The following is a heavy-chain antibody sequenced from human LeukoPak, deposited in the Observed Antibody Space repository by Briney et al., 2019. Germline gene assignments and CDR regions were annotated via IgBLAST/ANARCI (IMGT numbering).Heavy chain of an antibody. J-gene: IGHJ3*01. Sequence: PGGSLRLSCAASGFTFADSAMNWVRQTPGKGLEWVSGIDWSGRSMVYADSVKGRFTISRDNAKNSLYLEMSSLRAEDMALYYCTKARSSTLDDAFDFWAQGTMVTVSS. CDR3: TKARSSTLDDAFDF. CDR2: IDWSGRSM. D-gene: IGHD2-2*01. CDR1: GFTFADSA. V-gene: IGHV3-9*03.